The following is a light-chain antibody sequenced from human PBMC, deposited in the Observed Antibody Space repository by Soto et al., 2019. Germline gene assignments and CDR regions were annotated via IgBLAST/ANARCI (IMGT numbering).Light chain of an antibody. V-gene: IGKV1-5*01. CDR2: DAS. CDR1: QSIGRW. CDR3: QQYNSYSPWT. Sequence: DIQMTQSPSTLSASVGDRVTITCRASQSIGRWLAWYQQKPGKAPKVLIYDASTLKSGVPSRFSGSGSGTEFTLTISSLQPDDFATYYCQQYNSYSPWTFGQGTKVDIK. J-gene: IGKJ1*01.